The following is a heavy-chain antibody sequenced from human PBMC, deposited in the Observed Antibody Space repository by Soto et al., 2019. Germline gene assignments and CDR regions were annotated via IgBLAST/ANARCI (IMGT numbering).Heavy chain of an antibody. J-gene: IGHJ6*02. D-gene: IGHD3-3*01. CDR3: ARDPNANYDFWSAPGTRYYYYGMDV. Sequence: ASVKVSCKASGYTFTSYAMHWVRQAPGQRLEWMGWINAGNGNTKYSQKFQGRVTITRDTSASTAYMELSSLRSEDTAVYYCARDPNANYDFWSAPGTRYYYYGMDVWVQGTTVTVSS. V-gene: IGHV1-3*01. CDR1: GYTFTSYA. CDR2: INAGNGNT.